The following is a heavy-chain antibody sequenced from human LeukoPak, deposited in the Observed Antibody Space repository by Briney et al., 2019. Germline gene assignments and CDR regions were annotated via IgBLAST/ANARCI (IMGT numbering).Heavy chain of an antibody. V-gene: IGHV4-34*01. Sequence: GSLRLSCAASGFTFSSYAMSWIRQPPGKGLEWIGEINHSGSTNYNPSLKSRVTISVDTSKNQFSLKLSSVTAADTAVYYCARQRFTIFGVVIKGFDYWGQGTLVTVSS. J-gene: IGHJ4*02. CDR2: INHSGST. CDR1: GFTFSSYA. D-gene: IGHD3-3*01. CDR3: ARQRFTIFGVVIKGFDY.